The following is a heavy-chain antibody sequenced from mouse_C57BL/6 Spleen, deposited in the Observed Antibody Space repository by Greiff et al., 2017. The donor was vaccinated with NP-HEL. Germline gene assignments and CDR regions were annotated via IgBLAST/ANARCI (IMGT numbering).Heavy chain of an antibody. CDR2: ISSGSSTI. V-gene: IGHV5-17*01. Sequence: EVQLVESGGGLVKPGGSLKLSCAASVFTFSDYGMHWVRQAPEKGLEWVAYISSGSSTIYYADTVKGRFTISRDNAKNTLFLQMTSLRSEDTAMYYCARPYYGYAMDYWGQGTSVTVSS. CDR1: VFTFSDYG. J-gene: IGHJ4*01. D-gene: IGHD1-1*01. CDR3: ARPYYGYAMDY.